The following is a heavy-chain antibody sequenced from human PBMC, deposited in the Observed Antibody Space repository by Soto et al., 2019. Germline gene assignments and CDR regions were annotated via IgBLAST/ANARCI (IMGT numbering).Heavy chain of an antibody. D-gene: IGHD3-9*01. CDR3: ARDLEESGDVWPGVGLY. CDR1: GYNFHSYG. J-gene: IGHJ4*02. CDR2: ISAYNGET. V-gene: IGHV1-18*01. Sequence: QVQLVQAGAEVKKPGASVKVSCRASGYNFHSYGITWVRQAPGQGLEWLGWISAYNGETHSGQMLQGRVSLTIAISTSTAYMELRSLRSDDTAVYFCARDLEESGDVWPGVGLYWGQGPRVTVSS.